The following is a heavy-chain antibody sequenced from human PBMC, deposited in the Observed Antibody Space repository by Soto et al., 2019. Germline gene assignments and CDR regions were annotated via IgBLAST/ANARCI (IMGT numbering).Heavy chain of an antibody. V-gene: IGHV4-31*03. CDR2: IYYIGST. CDR3: ARSIVS. Sequence: QVQLQESGPGLVTPSQTLSLTCTVSGGSISRGGYYWSWIRQHTGKGLEWIGYIYYIGSTYYNPYLKSRVTLSVDTSKNQFALKLSSVTAADTDVYYCARSIVSLGQGTLLTVSS. J-gene: IGHJ4*02. CDR1: GGSISRGGYY.